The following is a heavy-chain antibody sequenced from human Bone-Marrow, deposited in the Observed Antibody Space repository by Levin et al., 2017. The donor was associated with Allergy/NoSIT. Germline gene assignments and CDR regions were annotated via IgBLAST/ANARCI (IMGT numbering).Heavy chain of an antibody. Sequence: SGPTLVKPTQTLTLTCTFSGFSLSTSGVGVGWIRQPPGKALEWLALIYWDDDKRYSPSLKSRLTITKDTSKNQVVLTMTNMGPVDTATYYCGSEGYCTGGVCYTGGVGYWGQGTLVTVSS. D-gene: IGHD2-8*02. CDR2: IYWDDDK. CDR1: GFSLSTSGVG. V-gene: IGHV2-5*02. CDR3: GSEGYCTGGVCYTGGVGY. J-gene: IGHJ4*02.